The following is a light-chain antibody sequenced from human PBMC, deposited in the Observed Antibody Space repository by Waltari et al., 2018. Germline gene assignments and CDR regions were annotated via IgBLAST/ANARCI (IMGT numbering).Light chain of an antibody. CDR2: GAF. CDR3: QQYNNWPPLT. CDR1: QSVSSN. V-gene: IGKV3-15*01. Sequence: EIVMTQSPATLSVSPGERATLSCRASQSVSSNLAWYQQKPGQAPRLVMYGAFTRPTGIPARFSGSGSGTEFTLTISSLQSEDFAVYYCQQYNNWPPLTFGGGTRVEIK. J-gene: IGKJ4*01.